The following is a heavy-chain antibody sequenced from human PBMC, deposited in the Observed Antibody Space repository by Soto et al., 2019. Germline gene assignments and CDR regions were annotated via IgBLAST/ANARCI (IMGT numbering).Heavy chain of an antibody. V-gene: IGHV3-9*01. D-gene: IGHD3-10*01. CDR3: ANHPLYGSGFDC. CDR1: GFTFDDYV. J-gene: IGHJ4*02. CDR2: MSWNGASI. Sequence: EVQLVESGGGLVQPGRSLRLSCAASGFTFDDYVIHWVRQAPGRGLEGVAGMSWNGASIGYADSVKGRFTISRDNAKNALHLQMNNLRSEDTSLYYCANHPLYGSGFDCWGQGTLVTVSS.